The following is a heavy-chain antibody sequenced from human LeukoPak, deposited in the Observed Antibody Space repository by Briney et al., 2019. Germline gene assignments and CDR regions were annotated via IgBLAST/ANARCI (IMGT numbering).Heavy chain of an antibody. V-gene: IGHV4-30-2*01. Sequence: PSQTLALIRAVSGGSLSRGGYSWSWIRHPPGKDLKRLGYIYQNGNTYYNLSLKSRVTISVDRSKNQFSLRLSSLTAADTAVYYCARCTSGWSTFDYWGQGTLVTVSS. CDR2: IYQNGNT. CDR3: ARCTSGWSTFDY. J-gene: IGHJ4*02. D-gene: IGHD6-19*01. CDR1: GGSLSRGGYS.